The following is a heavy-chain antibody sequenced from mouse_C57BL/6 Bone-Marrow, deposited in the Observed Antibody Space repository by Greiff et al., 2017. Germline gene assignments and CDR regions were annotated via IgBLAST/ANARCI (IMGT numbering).Heavy chain of an antibody. Sequence: EVQGVESGGGLVQPKGSLKLSCAASGFTFNTYAMHWVRQAPGKGLEWVARIRSKSSNYATYSADSVKDRFTISSDDSQSRLYLQMNNLKTEDAAMYYCVGGGLLRFWFAYWGQGTLVTVSA. D-gene: IGHD1-1*01. V-gene: IGHV10-3*01. CDR1: GFTFNTYA. CDR3: VGGGLLRFWFAY. CDR2: IRSKSSNYAT. J-gene: IGHJ3*01.